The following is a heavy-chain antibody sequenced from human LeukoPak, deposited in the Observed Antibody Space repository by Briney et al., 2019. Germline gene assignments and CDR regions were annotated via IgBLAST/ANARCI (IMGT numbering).Heavy chain of an antibody. CDR2: IIPIFGTA. Sequence: SVTVSCKASGGTFSSYAISWVRQAPGQGLEWMGGIIPIFGTANYAQKFQGRVTITTDESTSTAYMELSSLRSEDTAVYYCATNGDYCSSTSCLDYWGQGTLVTVSS. D-gene: IGHD2-2*01. J-gene: IGHJ4*02. CDR3: ATNGDYCSSTSCLDY. V-gene: IGHV1-69*05. CDR1: GGTFSSYA.